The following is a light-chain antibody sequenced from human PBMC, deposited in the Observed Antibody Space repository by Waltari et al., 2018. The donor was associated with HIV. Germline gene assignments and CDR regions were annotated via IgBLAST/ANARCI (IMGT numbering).Light chain of an antibody. CDR2: WAS. CDR3: QQDDSAPPT. J-gene: IGKJ2*01. V-gene: IGKV4-1*01. Sequence: DIVMTQSPDSLAVSLGERATINCTSSQSVLYSSNNKNYLAWYQQKPGQPPKLLIYWASTREAGVPDRFSGSGSGADVTLTSSSLQAEDVAVYYCQQDDSAPPTVGQGTKLEIK. CDR1: QSVLYSSNNKNY.